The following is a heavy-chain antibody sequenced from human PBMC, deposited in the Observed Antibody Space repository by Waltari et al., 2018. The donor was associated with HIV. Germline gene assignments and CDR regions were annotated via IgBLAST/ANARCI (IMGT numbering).Heavy chain of an antibody. CDR3: ASKTTGWYAH. CDR2: ISGRGTTT. J-gene: IGHJ5*02. Sequence: QVQLAESGGGLVKPGGSLRLSCAASGFSFSDSYMSWIRQAPGKGLEGVSYISGRGTTTYYIESGKGRFTISRDNAKESVFLQMTSLRPEDTAIYYCASKTTGWYAHWGRGALVTVSS. V-gene: IGHV3-11*01. D-gene: IGHD1-1*01. CDR1: GFSFSDSY.